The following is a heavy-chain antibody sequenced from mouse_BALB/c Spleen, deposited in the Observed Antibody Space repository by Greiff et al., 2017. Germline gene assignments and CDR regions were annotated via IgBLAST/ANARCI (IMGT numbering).Heavy chain of an antibody. CDR3: ARSRSDGYHRYWYFDV. V-gene: IGHV1-54*01. CDR1: GYAFTNYL. CDR2: INPGSGGT. Sequence: VQLQQSGAELVRPGTSVKVSCKASGYAFTNYLIEWVKQRPGQGLEWIGVINPGSGGTNYNEKFKGKATLTADKSSSTAYMQLSSLTSDDSAVYFCARSRSDGYHRYWYFDVWGAGTTVTVSS. D-gene: IGHD2-3*01. J-gene: IGHJ1*01.